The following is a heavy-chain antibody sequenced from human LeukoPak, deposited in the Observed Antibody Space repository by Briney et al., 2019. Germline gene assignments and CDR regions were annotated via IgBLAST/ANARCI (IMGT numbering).Heavy chain of an antibody. CDR3: ARGRSITLLRGVAMSDGFDI. Sequence: GGSLRLSCAASGFTFSNYGMNWVRQAPGEGLEWVSFTDTSGNYIYYGDSVKGRFTISRDNAKNLVFLQMNGLRAEDTAVYYCARGRSITLLRGVAMSDGFDIWGQGAMVAVSS. V-gene: IGHV3-21*01. D-gene: IGHD3-10*01. CDR1: GFTFSNYG. CDR2: TDTSGNYI. J-gene: IGHJ3*02.